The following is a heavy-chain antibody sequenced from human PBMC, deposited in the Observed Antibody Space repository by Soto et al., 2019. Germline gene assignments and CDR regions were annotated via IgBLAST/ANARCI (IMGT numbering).Heavy chain of an antibody. CDR2: IDWDDDK. V-gene: IGHV2-70*11. Sequence: KSGPTLVNPTQTLTLTCTFSGFSLSTSGMCVSWIRQPPGKALEWLARIDWDDDKYYSTSLKTRLTISKDTSKNQVVLTMTNMDPVDTATYYCARMWYSSSWRSVYMDGCGKGTTVTVSS. J-gene: IGHJ6*03. CDR1: GFSLSTSGMC. D-gene: IGHD6-13*01. CDR3: ARMWYSSSWRSVYMDG.